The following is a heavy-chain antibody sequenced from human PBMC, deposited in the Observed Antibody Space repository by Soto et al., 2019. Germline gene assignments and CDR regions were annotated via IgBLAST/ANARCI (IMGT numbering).Heavy chain of an antibody. V-gene: IGHV1-46*01. Sequence: VQLVQSGAEVKKPGASVQVSCKTSGYSFSNYSMHWVRQVPGQGLEWMGKINPNGGSTSLAQMVKAAVTLTRDTYTNTVYMALRRLTSAHTAVYYCALDVVPLWPRYDFVSWCQGTLVTVSS. D-gene: IGHD2-21*01. J-gene: IGHJ4*02. CDR1: GYSFSNYS. CDR2: INPNGGST. CDR3: ALDVVPLWPRYDFVS.